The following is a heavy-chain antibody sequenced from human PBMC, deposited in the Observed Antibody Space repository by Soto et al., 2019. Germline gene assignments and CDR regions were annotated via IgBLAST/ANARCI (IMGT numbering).Heavy chain of an antibody. D-gene: IGHD3-22*01. V-gene: IGHV4-34*01. CDR3: ARGRGSSGSYYYYYGMDV. CDR1: GGCFSGYY. Sequence: SETLSLTCAVYGGCFSGYYLSWIRQPPGKGLEWIGEINHSGITNYNPSLKSRVTISVDTSKNQFSLKLRSVTAADTAVYYCARGRGSSGSYYYYYGMDVWGQGTTVTVSS. CDR2: INHSGIT. J-gene: IGHJ6*02.